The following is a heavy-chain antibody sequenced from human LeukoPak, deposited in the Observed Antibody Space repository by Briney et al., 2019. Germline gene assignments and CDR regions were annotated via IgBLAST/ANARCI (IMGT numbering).Heavy chain of an antibody. CDR3: AKSYSSGWYDFDY. D-gene: IGHD6-19*01. V-gene: IGHV3-23*01. Sequence: PGGSLRLSCAASGLTFSSYAMSWVRQAPGEGLEWVSAISTSGGVTYYADSVRGRFTISRDNSKNTLYLQMNSLRAEDTALYYCAKSYSSGWYDFDYWGQGTLVTVSS. J-gene: IGHJ4*02. CDR2: ISTSGGVT. CDR1: GLTFSSYA.